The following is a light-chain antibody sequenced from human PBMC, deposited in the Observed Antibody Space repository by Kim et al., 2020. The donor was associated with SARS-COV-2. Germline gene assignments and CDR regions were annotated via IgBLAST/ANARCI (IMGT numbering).Light chain of an antibody. Sequence: GQRGTISCSGSSTKIGSNTVNWYQQLPGTAPKLLIYSNNQRPSGVPDRFSGSKSGTSASLAISGLQSEDEADYYCAAWDDSLNGYVFGTGTKVTVL. J-gene: IGLJ1*01. V-gene: IGLV1-44*01. CDR3: AAWDDSLNGYV. CDR1: STKIGSNT. CDR2: SNN.